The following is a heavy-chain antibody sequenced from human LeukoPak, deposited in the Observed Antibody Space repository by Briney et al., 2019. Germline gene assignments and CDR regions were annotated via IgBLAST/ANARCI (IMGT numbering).Heavy chain of an antibody. V-gene: IGHV1-2*02. CDR3: ARDRAAAGTGYFDY. Sequence: ASVKVSCKASGYTFTGYYMHWVRQAPGQGLEWMGWINPNSGGPNYAQKYQGRVTMTRDTSISTAYMELSRLRSDDTAVYYCARDRAAAGTGYFDYWGQGTLITVSS. CDR2: INPNSGGP. CDR1: GYTFTGYY. D-gene: IGHD6-13*01. J-gene: IGHJ4*02.